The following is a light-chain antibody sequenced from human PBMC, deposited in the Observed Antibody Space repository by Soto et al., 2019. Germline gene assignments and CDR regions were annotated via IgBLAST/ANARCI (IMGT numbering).Light chain of an antibody. CDR3: QQSYSIFT. J-gene: IGKJ4*01. CDR2: AAS. Sequence: DMQLTQSPSSLSASVGDRVTITCRTSQSITSYMNWYQQKTGKAPKLLIYAASTLQNGVSSRFSGSGSGTDFTLTISNLQPEDLATYYCQQSYSIFTFGGGNKVELK. V-gene: IGKV1-39*01. CDR1: QSITSY.